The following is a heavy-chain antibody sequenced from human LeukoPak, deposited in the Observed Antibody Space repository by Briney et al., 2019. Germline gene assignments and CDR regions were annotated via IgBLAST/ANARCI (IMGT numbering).Heavy chain of an antibody. Sequence: PSETLSLTCTVSGGSISSGGYYWIWIRQHPGKGLEWSGYIYYSGSTYYNPSLKSRVTISVDTSKNQFSLKLSSVTAADTAVYYCARCAYNWNYDPIIYYMDVWGKGTTVTVSS. V-gene: IGHV4-31*03. J-gene: IGHJ6*03. CDR1: GGSISSGGYY. CDR3: ARCAYNWNYDPIIYYMDV. D-gene: IGHD1-7*01. CDR2: IYYSGST.